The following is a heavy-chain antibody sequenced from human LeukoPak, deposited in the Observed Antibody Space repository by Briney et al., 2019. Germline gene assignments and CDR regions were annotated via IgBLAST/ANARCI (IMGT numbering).Heavy chain of an antibody. Sequence: GGSLRLSCAASGFTFSSYGMHWVRQAPGKGLEWVAVISYDGSNKYYADSVKGRFTISRDNSKNTLYLQMNSLRAEDTAVYYCAKRGGSGSYFTDDYWGQGTLVTVSS. V-gene: IGHV3-30*18. D-gene: IGHD3-10*01. J-gene: IGHJ4*02. CDR2: ISYDGSNK. CDR1: GFTFSSYG. CDR3: AKRGGSGSYFTDDY.